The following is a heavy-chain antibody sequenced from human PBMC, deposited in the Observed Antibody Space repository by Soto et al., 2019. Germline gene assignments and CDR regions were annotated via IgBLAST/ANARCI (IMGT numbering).Heavy chain of an antibody. D-gene: IGHD6-19*01. Sequence: ASVKVSCKASGYTLTSYAMHWVRQAPGQRLEWMGWINAGNGNTKYSQKFQGRVTITRDTSASTAYMELSSLRSEDTAVYYCARDSEAVAGHYYYYYMDVWGKGTTVTVSS. V-gene: IGHV1-3*01. CDR1: GYTLTSYA. CDR2: INAGNGNT. CDR3: ARDSEAVAGHYYYYYMDV. J-gene: IGHJ6*03.